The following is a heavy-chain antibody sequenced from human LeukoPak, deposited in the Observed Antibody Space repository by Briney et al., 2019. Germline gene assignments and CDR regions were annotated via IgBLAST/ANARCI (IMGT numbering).Heavy chain of an antibody. CDR3: ARGGIISSWYDHNWFDP. CDR1: GFTFSSYS. J-gene: IGHJ5*02. D-gene: IGHD6-13*01. V-gene: IGHV3-48*04. Sequence: GGSLRLSCAASGFTFSSYSMNWVRQAPGKGLDWVSSISSSGSTIYYADSVKGRFTISRDNAKNSLYLQMNSLRAEDTAVYYCARGGIISSWYDHNWFDPWGQGTLVTVSS. CDR2: ISSSGSTI.